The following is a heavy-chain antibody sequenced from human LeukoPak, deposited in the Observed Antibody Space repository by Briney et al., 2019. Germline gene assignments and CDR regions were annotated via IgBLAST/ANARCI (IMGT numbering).Heavy chain of an antibody. CDR2: ISGSGGST. CDR1: GFTFSSYA. V-gene: IGHV3-23*01. D-gene: IGHD2-15*01. CDR3: ATSARTYIGSSLDY. Sequence: GGSLRLSCAASGFTFSSYAMSWVRQAPGKGLEWVSAISGSGGSTYYADSVKGRFTISRDNSKNTLYLQMNSLRAEDTALYYCATSARTYIGSSLDYWGQGTLVTVSS. J-gene: IGHJ4*02.